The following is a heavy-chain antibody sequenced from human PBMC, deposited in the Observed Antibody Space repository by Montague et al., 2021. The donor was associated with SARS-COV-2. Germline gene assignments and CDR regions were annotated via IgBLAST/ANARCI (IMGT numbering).Heavy chain of an antibody. CDR3: ARHVIRAGKVVGVSLNWFDP. Sequence: SETLSLTCTVSGGSISSSNYYWGWIRQPPGKGLEWIGSIYYSGSTYYNPSLKSRVTISVDTSKNQFSLKLSSVTAADTAVYYCARHVIRAGKVVGVSLNWFDPWGQGTLVTVSS. CDR1: GGSISSSNYY. D-gene: IGHD2-15*01. V-gene: IGHV4-39*01. CDR2: IYYSGST. J-gene: IGHJ5*02.